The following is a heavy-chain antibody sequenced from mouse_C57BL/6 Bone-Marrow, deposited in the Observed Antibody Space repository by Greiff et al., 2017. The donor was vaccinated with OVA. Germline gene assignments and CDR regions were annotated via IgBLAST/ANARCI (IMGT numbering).Heavy chain of an antibody. CDR2: IDPSDSYT. CDR3: ARDYGSSYWYFDV. CDR1: GYTFTSYW. V-gene: IGHV1-69*01. J-gene: IGHJ1*03. D-gene: IGHD1-1*01. Sequence: QVQLQQPGAELVMPGASVKLSCKASGYTFTSYWMHWVKQRPGQGLEWIGEIDPSDSYTNYNQKFQGKSTLTVDKSSSTAYMQLSSLTSEDSAVYYCARDYGSSYWYFDVWGTGTTVTVSS.